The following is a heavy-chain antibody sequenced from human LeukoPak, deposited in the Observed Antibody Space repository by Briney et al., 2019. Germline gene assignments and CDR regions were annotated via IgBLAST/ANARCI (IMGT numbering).Heavy chain of an antibody. V-gene: IGHV3-74*01. CDR2: VNGDGSST. J-gene: IGHJ4*02. D-gene: IGHD6-13*01. CDR3: ARDGIAAVDFDY. Sequence: GGSLRLSCAASGFTFSTYWMHWIRQAPGKGLVWVSRVNGDGSSTNYADSVKGRFTISRDNAKNTLYLQMNSLRAEDTAVYYCARDGIAAVDFDYWGQGILVTVSS. CDR1: GFTFSTYW.